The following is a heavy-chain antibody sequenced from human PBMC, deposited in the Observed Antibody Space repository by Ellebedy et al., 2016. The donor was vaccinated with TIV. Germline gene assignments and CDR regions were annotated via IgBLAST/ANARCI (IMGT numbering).Heavy chain of an antibody. D-gene: IGHD3-3*01. V-gene: IGHV3-74*01. CDR3: ARESGYYGMDV. J-gene: IGHJ6*02. CDR2: INSDGSST. CDR1: GFTFSSYW. Sequence: GGSLRLXCAASGFTFSSYWMHWVRQVPGKGLVWVSRINSDGSSTTYADSVKGRFTISRDNAKNTLYLQMNSLRAEDTAVYYCARESGYYGMDVWGQGTTVTVSS.